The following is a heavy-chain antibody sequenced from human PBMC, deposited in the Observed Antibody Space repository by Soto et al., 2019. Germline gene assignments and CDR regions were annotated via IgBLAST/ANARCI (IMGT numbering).Heavy chain of an antibody. CDR2: IYYSGST. D-gene: IGHD5-18*01. CDR1: GGSISSYY. J-gene: IGHJ6*03. Sequence: SETLSLTCTVSGGSISSYYWSWIRQPPGKGLEWIGYIYYSGSTNYNPSLKSRVTISVDTSKNQFSLKLSSVTAADTAVYYCARSAMVSWVDYYYMDVWGKGTTVTVSS. CDR3: ARSAMVSWVDYYYMDV. V-gene: IGHV4-59*01.